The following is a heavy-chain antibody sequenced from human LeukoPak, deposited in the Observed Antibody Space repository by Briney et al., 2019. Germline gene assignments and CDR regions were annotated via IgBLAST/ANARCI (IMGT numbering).Heavy chain of an antibody. J-gene: IGHJ4*02. CDR3: ARGPRGGYYYGSE. V-gene: IGHV3-20*01. CDR1: GFTFDDYG. D-gene: IGHD3-10*01. Sequence: PGGSLRLSCAASGFTFDDYGMSWVRPAPGKGLEWVSGINWNGGSTGYADSVKGRFTISRDNAKNSLYLQMNSLRAEDTALYHCARGPRGGYYYGSEWGQGTLVTVSS. CDR2: INWNGGST.